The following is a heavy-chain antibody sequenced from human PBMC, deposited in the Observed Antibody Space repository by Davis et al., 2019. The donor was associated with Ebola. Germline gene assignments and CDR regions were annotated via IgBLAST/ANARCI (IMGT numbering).Heavy chain of an antibody. CDR2: ISGSGGST. D-gene: IGHD2-21*02. CDR1: GFTFSSYA. J-gene: IGHJ3*02. CDR3: AKDDPRRGGVMTALFDI. Sequence: GESLKISCAASGFTFSSYAMSWVRQAPGKGLEWVSAISGSGGSTYYADSVKGRFTISRDNSKNTLYLHMDSLRAEDTAVYYCAKDDPRRGGVMTALFDIWGQGTMVTVSS. V-gene: IGHV3-23*01.